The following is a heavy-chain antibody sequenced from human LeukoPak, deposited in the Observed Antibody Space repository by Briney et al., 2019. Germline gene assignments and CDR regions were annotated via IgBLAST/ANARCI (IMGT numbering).Heavy chain of an antibody. Sequence: GGSLRLSCAASGFTFSSYAMSWVRQAPGKGLEWVGRIKSKTDGGTTDYAAPVKGRFTISRDDSKNTLYLQMNSLKTEDTAVYYCTTEGSYSPVDYWGQGTLVTVSS. V-gene: IGHV3-15*01. CDR3: TTEGSYSPVDY. D-gene: IGHD1-26*01. CDR2: IKSKTDGGTT. J-gene: IGHJ4*02. CDR1: GFTFSSYA.